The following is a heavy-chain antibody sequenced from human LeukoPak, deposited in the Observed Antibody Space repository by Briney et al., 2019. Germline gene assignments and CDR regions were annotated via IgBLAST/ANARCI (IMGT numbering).Heavy chain of an antibody. V-gene: IGHV6-1*01. CDR2: TYYRSRWYN. Sequence: PSQTLSLTCAISGDSVSSNSVVWHWIRQSPSRGLEWLGRTYYRSRWYNDYSVSVNSRITITPDASTNHFSLHLSSVTPEDTAVYYCATTQRSGCIDYWGQGTLVTVSS. CDR1: GDSVSSNSVV. J-gene: IGHJ4*02. CDR3: ATTQRSGCIDY. D-gene: IGHD6-19*01.